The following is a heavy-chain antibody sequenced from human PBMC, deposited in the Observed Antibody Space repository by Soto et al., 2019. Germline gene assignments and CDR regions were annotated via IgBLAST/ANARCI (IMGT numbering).Heavy chain of an antibody. J-gene: IGHJ4*02. D-gene: IGHD6-6*01. CDR2: INDSGSI. Sequence: SETLSLTCAVYGGSFSGYYWSWIRQPPGKGLEWIGEINDSGSINYNPTLKSRVTISVDTSKNQFSLKLSSVTAADTAVYYCARREYGSSSRGMWLHDYWGRGTLVTVSS. V-gene: IGHV4-34*01. CDR3: ARREYGSSSRGMWLHDY. CDR1: GGSFSGYY.